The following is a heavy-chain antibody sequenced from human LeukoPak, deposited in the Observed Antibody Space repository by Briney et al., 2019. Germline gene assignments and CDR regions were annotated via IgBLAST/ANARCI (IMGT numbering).Heavy chain of an antibody. Sequence: SETLSLTCTVSGGSISSYYWSWIRQPPGKGLEWIGYIYYSGSTNYNPSLKSRVTISVDTSKNQFSLKLSSVTAADTAVYYCARTDSYQWPYAFDIWGQGTMVTVSS. CDR2: IYYSGST. V-gene: IGHV4-59*01. J-gene: IGHJ3*02. CDR3: ARTDSYQWPYAFDI. CDR1: GGSISSYY. D-gene: IGHD5-18*01.